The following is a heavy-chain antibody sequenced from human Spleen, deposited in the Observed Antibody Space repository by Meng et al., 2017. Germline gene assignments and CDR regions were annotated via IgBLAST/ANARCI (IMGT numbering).Heavy chain of an antibody. CDR3: ARGLHYYDSSGYYYLDY. CDR1: GYSFTSYY. CDR2: INPASGGA. Sequence: ASVKVSCKASGYSFTSYYLNWVRQAPGQGLEWMGIINPASGGASYAQNFQGRVTLTRDTSTNTFFLEVSSLRSDDTAVYYCARGLHYYDSSGYYYLDYWGQGTLVTVSS. V-gene: IGHV1-46*01. D-gene: IGHD3-22*01. J-gene: IGHJ4*02.